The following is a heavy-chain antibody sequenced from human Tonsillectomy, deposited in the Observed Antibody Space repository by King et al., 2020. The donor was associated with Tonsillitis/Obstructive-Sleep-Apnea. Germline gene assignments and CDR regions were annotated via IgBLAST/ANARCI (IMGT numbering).Heavy chain of an antibody. Sequence: VQLVESGGGVVQPGRSLRLSCAASGFTFSSYAMHWVRQAAGKGLEWVAVISYDGSNKYYADSVKGRFTISRDNSKNTLYLQMNSLRAEDTAVYYCATDPSPGGGYPRYYMDVWGKGTTVTVSS. CDR3: ATDPSPGGGYPRYYMDV. CDR1: GFTFSSYA. D-gene: IGHD3-16*02. V-gene: IGHV3-30*04. CDR2: ISYDGSNK. J-gene: IGHJ6*03.